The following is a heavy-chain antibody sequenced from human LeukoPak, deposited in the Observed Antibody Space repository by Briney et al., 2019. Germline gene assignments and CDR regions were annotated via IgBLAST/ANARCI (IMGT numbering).Heavy chain of an antibody. CDR3: ARNRGSEVDY. CDR2: INSIGTTI. V-gene: IGHV3-48*03. D-gene: IGHD2-15*01. CDR1: GFSFSSYE. Sequence: GGSLRLSCAVSGFSFSSYEMNWVRQAPGKGPEWISYINSIGTTIYYADSVKGRFTVSRDNAKSSLYLQTSSLRVEDTAVYYCARNRGSEVDYWGQGTLVTVSS. J-gene: IGHJ4*02.